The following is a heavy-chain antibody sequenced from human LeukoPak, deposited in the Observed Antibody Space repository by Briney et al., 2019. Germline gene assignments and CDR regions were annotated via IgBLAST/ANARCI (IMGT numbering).Heavy chain of an antibody. J-gene: IGHJ5*02. CDR3: ARGRGVAAKRDWFDP. V-gene: IGHV1-8*01. D-gene: IGHD2-15*01. Sequence: GASVQVSCKASGYTFTSYDINWVRQATGQGLEWMGWMNPNSGNTGYAQKFQGRVTMTRNTSISTAYMELSSLGSEDTAVYYCARGRGVAAKRDWFDPWGQGTLVTVSS. CDR1: GYTFTSYD. CDR2: MNPNSGNT.